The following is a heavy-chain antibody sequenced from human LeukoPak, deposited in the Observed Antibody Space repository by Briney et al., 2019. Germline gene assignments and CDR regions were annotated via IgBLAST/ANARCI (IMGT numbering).Heavy chain of an antibody. Sequence: KPGGSQRLSCAASGFSISIYNMNWVRQAPGKGLEWVSFLGSSIRYVKYADSVKGRFTISRDDAKNSLYLQMNSLRVEDTAVYYCARDPRIATAGYYFDSWGQGVLVTVSS. D-gene: IGHD6-13*01. J-gene: IGHJ4*02. CDR2: LGSSIRYV. CDR1: GFSISIYN. V-gene: IGHV3-21*01. CDR3: ARDPRIATAGYYFDS.